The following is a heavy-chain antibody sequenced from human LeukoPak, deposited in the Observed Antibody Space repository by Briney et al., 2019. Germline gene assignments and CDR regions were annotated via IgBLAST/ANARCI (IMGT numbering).Heavy chain of an antibody. CDR1: GFTFSSYA. D-gene: IGHD3-22*01. Sequence: GSLRLSCAASGFTFSSYAMSWVRQAPGKGLEWVSAISGSGGSTYYADSVKGRFTISRDNSKNTLYLQMNSLRAEDTAVYYCAKDGGITMIVVVPDAFDIWGQGTMVTVSS. CDR2: ISGSGGST. CDR3: AKDGGITMIVVVPDAFDI. J-gene: IGHJ3*02. V-gene: IGHV3-23*01.